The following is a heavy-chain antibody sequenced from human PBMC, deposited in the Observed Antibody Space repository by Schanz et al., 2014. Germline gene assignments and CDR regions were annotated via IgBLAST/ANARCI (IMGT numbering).Heavy chain of an antibody. D-gene: IGHD3-22*01. J-gene: IGHJ5*02. CDR1: GGTFSSDT. V-gene: IGHV1-69*08. CDR2: IVPIAGIT. Sequence: QVHLVQSGAEVKKPGSSVKVSCKASGGTFSSDTFSWVRQAPGQGLEWMGRIVPIAGITNYAQRCQGRVTITADNSADTAYMELSSLRSEDTAVYYCAREVGLYDRGWFDPWGQGTLVTVSS. CDR3: AREVGLYDRGWFDP.